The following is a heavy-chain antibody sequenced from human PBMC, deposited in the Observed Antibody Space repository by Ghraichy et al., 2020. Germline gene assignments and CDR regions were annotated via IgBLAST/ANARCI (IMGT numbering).Heavy chain of an antibody. CDR3: VRGGGIGNYNEIYYSDY. V-gene: IGHV3-48*03. Sequence: LSLTCAASGFTFPNSEMTWVRQAPGKGLEWVSYIGGNGGTIYYADSVKGRFTISRDNAKNSLYLQMHSLRAEDTAVYYCVRGGGIGNYNEIYYSDYWGQGTLVTVSS. CDR2: IGGNGGTI. CDR1: GFTFPNSE. J-gene: IGHJ4*02. D-gene: IGHD1-14*01.